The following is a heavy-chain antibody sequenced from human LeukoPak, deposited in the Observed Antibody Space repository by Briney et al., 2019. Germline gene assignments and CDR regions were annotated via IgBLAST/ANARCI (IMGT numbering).Heavy chain of an antibody. CDR3: ARDRITHYMDV. CDR1: GGSFSGYY. J-gene: IGHJ6*03. Sequence: SETLSLTCAVYGGSFSGYYWSWIRQPPGKGLEWIGSIYYSGSAYYSPSLKSRVTISVDTSKNQFSLKLSSVTAADTAVYYCARDRITHYMDVWGKGTTVTVSS. CDR2: IYYSGSA. V-gene: IGHV4-34*01.